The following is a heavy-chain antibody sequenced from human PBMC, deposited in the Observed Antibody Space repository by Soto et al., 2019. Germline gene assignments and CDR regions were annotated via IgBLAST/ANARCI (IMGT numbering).Heavy chain of an antibody. J-gene: IGHJ4*02. CDR3: AKWSGFGDL. CDR1: GFDFSSYS. Sequence: GGSLRLSCEASGFDFSSYSITWVRQAPGKGLEYVSGITRSADLSFYADSVRGRFTVSRDNFKDTAYLEMNNLRVEDTAVYYCAKWSGFGDLWGQGTLVTVSS. D-gene: IGHD3-10*01. CDR2: ITRSADLS. V-gene: IGHV3-23*01.